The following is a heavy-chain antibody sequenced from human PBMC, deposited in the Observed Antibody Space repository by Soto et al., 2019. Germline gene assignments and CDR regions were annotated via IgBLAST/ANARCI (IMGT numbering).Heavy chain of an antibody. J-gene: IGHJ4*02. CDR1: GGSFNDDY. V-gene: IGHV4-34*01. CDR2: INDSGST. Sequence: PSETLSLTCAVEGGSFNDDYWSWIRQSPGKGLEWIGEINDSGSTKYNPSLKSRVTISVDKSKSQFSLKLSSVTAADTAVYYCASAVAVAGTGFDYWGQGTLVTVSS. CDR3: ASAVAVAGTGFDY. D-gene: IGHD6-19*01.